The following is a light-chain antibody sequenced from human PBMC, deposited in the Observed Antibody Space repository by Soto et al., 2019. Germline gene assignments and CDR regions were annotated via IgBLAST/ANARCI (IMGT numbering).Light chain of an antibody. V-gene: IGLV2-23*01. J-gene: IGLJ1*01. CDR2: EGS. CDR1: SSDVGSYNL. Sequence: QSALTQPASVSGSPGQSITISCTGTSSDVGSYNLVSWYQHHPGKAPKLMIYEGSKRPSGVSDRFSGSKSGNTASLTISGLQAEDEADYYCCSYADSDTYFFGTGTKVTVL. CDR3: CSYADSDTYF.